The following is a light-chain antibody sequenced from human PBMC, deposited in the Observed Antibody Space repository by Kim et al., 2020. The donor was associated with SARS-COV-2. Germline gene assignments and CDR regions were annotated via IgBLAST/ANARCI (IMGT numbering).Light chain of an antibody. Sequence: DIQMTQSPSSLSASVGDRVTITCRASQSINNYLNWYQQKPGKAPKLLIYGAFSLQSGVPSRFRGTGSGRDFTLTITSLQPDDFATYYCQQSHNALYTCGQGTKLEI. V-gene: IGKV1-39*01. CDR2: GAF. CDR3: QQSHNALYT. CDR1: QSINNY. J-gene: IGKJ2*01.